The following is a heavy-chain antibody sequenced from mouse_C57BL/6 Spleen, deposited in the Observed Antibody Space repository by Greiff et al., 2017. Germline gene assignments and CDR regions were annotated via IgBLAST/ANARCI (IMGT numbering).Heavy chain of an antibody. Sequence: VQLQQPGAELVRPGSSVKLSCKASGYTFTSYWMDWVKQRPGQGLEWIGNIYPSDSETHYNQKFKDKATLTVDKSSSTAYMQLSSLTSEDSAVYYCARGVTTVVAPYYFDDWGQGTTLTVSS. CDR2: IYPSDSET. CDR3: ARGVTTVVAPYYFDD. V-gene: IGHV1-61*01. CDR1: GYTFTSYW. J-gene: IGHJ2*01. D-gene: IGHD1-1*01.